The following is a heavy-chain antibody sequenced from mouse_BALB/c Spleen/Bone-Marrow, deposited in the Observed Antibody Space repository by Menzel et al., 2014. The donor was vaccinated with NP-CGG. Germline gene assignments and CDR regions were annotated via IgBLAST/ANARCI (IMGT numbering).Heavy chain of an antibody. CDR1: GYTFTSYW. CDR3: ARWGDDGTFDY. V-gene: IGHV1-7*01. J-gene: IGHJ2*01. CDR2: INPSTGYT. D-gene: IGHD2-12*01. Sequence: QVQLKDSGAELAKPGASVRMSCKASGYTFTSYWMHWVKKRPGQGLEWIGYINPSTGYTEYNQKFKDKATLTADKSSSTAYMQLSSLTSEDSAVYYCARWGDDGTFDYWGQGTTLTVSS.